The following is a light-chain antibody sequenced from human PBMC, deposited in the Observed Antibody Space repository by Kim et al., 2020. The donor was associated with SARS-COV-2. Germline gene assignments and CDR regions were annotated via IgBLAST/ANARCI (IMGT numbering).Light chain of an antibody. CDR3: SSYTTSATLV. V-gene: IGLV2-14*03. J-gene: IGLJ1*01. CDR1: SSDIGGYNF. Sequence: QSALTQPASVSGSPGQSITISCTGTSSDIGGYNFVSWYQEHPGKAPKLMIYAVGSRPSGISDRFSGSKSGNTASLTISGLQAEDEADYYCSSYTTSATLVFGTGTKVTVL. CDR2: AVG.